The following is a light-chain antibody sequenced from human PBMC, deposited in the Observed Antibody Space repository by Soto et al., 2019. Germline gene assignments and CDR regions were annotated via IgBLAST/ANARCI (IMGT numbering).Light chain of an antibody. CDR3: QQRSTWPTT. CDR2: DAS. Sequence: EIVLTQSPATLSLSPGERATLSCRASQTIGSELGWYQQKPGQPPRLLIYDASGRATGIPDRFSGSGSGTDFTLTISSLEPEDFAVYYCQQRSTWPTTFGGGTKVEIK. V-gene: IGKV3-11*01. CDR1: QTIGSE. J-gene: IGKJ4*01.